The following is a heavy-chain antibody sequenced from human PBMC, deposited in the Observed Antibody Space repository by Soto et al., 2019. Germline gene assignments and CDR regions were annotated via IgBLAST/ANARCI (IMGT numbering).Heavy chain of an antibody. J-gene: IGHJ5*02. Sequence: PSETLSLTCTVSDGSIGSDYWSWIRQPPGKGLEWLGNIDYIGNTNYNPSLKSRVTMSIDTSKNRFSLKLASVTTADTAVYYCARMFDNHVKGNWFDPWGQGNLVTVSS. CDR2: IDYIGNT. CDR1: DGSIGSDY. CDR3: ARMFDNHVKGNWFDP. V-gene: IGHV4-59*01. D-gene: IGHD3-10*02.